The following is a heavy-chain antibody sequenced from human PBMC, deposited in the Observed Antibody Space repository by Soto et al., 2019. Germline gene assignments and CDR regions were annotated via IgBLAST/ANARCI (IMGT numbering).Heavy chain of an antibody. Sequence: ASLKVSSKASGYTFTNFCISWVRQAPGQGLEWMGWISAYNGNTNYAQNFQGRVTMTTDTSTSTAYMELRSLRSDDTAVYYWARGGTPIDYWGQGTLVTVSS. V-gene: IGHV1-18*01. CDR1: GYTFTNFC. CDR3: ARGGTPIDY. D-gene: IGHD3-16*01. CDR2: ISAYNGNT. J-gene: IGHJ4*02.